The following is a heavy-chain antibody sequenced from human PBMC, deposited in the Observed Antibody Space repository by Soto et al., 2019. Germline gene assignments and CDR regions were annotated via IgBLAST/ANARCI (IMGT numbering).Heavy chain of an antibody. CDR1: GFTFSSYW. CDR2: INSDGSST. D-gene: IGHD2-15*01. CDR3: ARDPCRSGGSCYSGFDY. Sequence: GGSLRLSCAASGFTFSSYWMHWVRQAPGKGLVWVSRINSDGSSTSYADSVKGRFTISRDNAKNTLYLQMNSLRAEGTAVYYCARDPCRSGGSCYSGFDYWGQGTPVTVSS. J-gene: IGHJ4*02. V-gene: IGHV3-74*01.